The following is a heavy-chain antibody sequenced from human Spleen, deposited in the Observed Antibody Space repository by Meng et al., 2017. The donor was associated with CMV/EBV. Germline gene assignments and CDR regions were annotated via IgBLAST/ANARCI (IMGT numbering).Heavy chain of an antibody. Sequence: GESLKISCGASGFTFSSYLMHWVRQAPGKGLVWVSRINNDGSTTNYADSVKGRFTISRDTAKNTVYLQMNSLRAEDTAVYFCARAKRGNARDIWGQGTMVTVSS. CDR3: ARAKRGNARDI. V-gene: IGHV3-74*01. J-gene: IGHJ3*02. CDR1: GFTFSSYL. CDR2: INNDGSTT.